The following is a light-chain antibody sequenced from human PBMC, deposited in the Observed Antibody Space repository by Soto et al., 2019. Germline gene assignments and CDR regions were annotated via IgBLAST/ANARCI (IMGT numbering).Light chain of an antibody. CDR2: GAS. CDR1: ESVSSRY. J-gene: IGKJ5*01. V-gene: IGKV3-20*01. CDR3: QQYGSSPPIT. Sequence: EIVLTQSPGTLSLSPGERATLSCRATESVSSRYLAWYQQKPGQAPRLLISGASSRATGIPDRFGGSGSGTDYTLTITRLEPEDFAVYYCQQYGSSPPITFGQGTRLEIK.